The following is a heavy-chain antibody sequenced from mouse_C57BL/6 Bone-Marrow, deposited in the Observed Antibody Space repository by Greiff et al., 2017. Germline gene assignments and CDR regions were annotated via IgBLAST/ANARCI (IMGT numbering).Heavy chain of an antibody. CDR3: AILHYYGSSHYFDY. Sequence: VQLQQPGAELVKPGASVKVSCKASGYTFTSYWMHWVKQRPGQGLEWIGRIHPSDGDTNYNQKFKGKATLTVDKSSSTAYMQLSSLTSEDSAVYYRAILHYYGSSHYFDYWGQGTTLTVSS. D-gene: IGHD1-1*01. V-gene: IGHV1-74*01. CDR2: IHPSDGDT. J-gene: IGHJ2*01. CDR1: GYTFTSYW.